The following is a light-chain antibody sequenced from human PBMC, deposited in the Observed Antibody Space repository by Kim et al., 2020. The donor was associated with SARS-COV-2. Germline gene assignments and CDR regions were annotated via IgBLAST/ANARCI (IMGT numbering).Light chain of an antibody. CDR3: QQYYSGSRA. Sequence: DIQMTQSPSTLSASVGDRVTITCRASQGVSDWLAWYQQKPGKPLKLLIYKASKLEDGVPSRFSATESGTEFTLTINSLQPDDYATYYCQQYYSGSRAFGQGTKVDIK. CDR2: KAS. J-gene: IGKJ1*01. V-gene: IGKV1-5*03. CDR1: QGVSDW.